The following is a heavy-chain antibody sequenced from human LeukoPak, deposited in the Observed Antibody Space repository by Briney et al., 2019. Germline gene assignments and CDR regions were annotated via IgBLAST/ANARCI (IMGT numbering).Heavy chain of an antibody. J-gene: IGHJ4*02. Sequence: SETLSLTCTVSGGSISSYYWSWIRQPPGKGLEWIGYIYYSGSTNYNPSLKSRVTISVDTSKNQFSLKLSSVTAADTAVYHCARHYDRSGYGALDYWGQGTLVTVSS. D-gene: IGHD3-22*01. CDR2: IYYSGST. CDR1: GGSISSYY. V-gene: IGHV4-59*08. CDR3: ARHYDRSGYGALDY.